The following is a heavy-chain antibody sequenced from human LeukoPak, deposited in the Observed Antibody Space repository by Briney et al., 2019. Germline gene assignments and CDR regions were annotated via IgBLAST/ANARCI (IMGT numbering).Heavy chain of an antibody. CDR1: GYTFTSYY. Sequence: GASVKVSCKASGYTFTSYYMHWVRQAPGQGLEWMGIINPSGGSTSYAQKFQGRVTMTRDMSTSTVYMELSSLRSEDTAVYYCVSAEIDGYNSLGAFDIWGQGTMVTVSS. V-gene: IGHV1-46*01. CDR3: VSAEIDGYNSLGAFDI. D-gene: IGHD5-24*01. CDR2: INPSGGST. J-gene: IGHJ3*02.